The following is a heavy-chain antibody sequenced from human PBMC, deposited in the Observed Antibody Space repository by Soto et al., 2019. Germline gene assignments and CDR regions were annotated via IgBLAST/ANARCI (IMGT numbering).Heavy chain of an antibody. CDR2: INPKNGDT. CDR3: ARARDSSGYSSPHDAFDI. V-gene: IGHV1-2*04. D-gene: IGHD3-22*01. Sequence: ASVNVSCKASGYTFTGYYMHWVRQAPGQGLEWMGWINPKNGDTSYAQNFQGWVTMTRDTSISTAYMELRRQRADDTAVYYCARARDSSGYSSPHDAFDIWGQGTMVTVSS. J-gene: IGHJ3*02. CDR1: GYTFTGYY.